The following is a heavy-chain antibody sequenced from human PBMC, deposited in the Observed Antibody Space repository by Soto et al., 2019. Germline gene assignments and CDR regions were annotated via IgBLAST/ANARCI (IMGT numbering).Heavy chain of an antibody. CDR3: ARDPRLYCGGDCYVNAFDI. CDR1: SGSISSGGYY. Sequence: QVQLQESGPGLVKPSQTLSLTCTVSSGSISSGGYYWSWIRQHPGKGLEWIGHSYYSGSTYYNPSLKSRVTISVDTSKNQFSLKLSSVTAADTAVYYCARDPRLYCGGDCYVNAFDIWGQGTMVTVSS. J-gene: IGHJ3*02. D-gene: IGHD2-21*02. CDR2: SYYSGST. V-gene: IGHV4-31*03.